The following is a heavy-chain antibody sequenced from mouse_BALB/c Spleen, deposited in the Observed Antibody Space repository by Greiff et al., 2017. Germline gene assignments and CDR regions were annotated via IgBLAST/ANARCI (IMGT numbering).Heavy chain of an antibody. CDR2: INPSNGGT. Sequence: QVHVKQSGAELVKPGASVKLSCKASGYTFTSYYMYWVKQRPGQGLEWIGEINPSNGGTNFNEKFKSKATLTVDKSSSTAYMQLSSLTSEDSAVYYCTRSDTTVVDGFAYWGQGTLVTVSA. CDR3: TRSDTTVVDGFAY. V-gene: IGHV1S81*02. D-gene: IGHD1-1*01. J-gene: IGHJ3*01. CDR1: GYTFTSYY.